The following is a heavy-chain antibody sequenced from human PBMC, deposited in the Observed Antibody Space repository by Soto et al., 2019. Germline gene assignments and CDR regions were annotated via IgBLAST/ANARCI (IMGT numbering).Heavy chain of an antibody. J-gene: IGHJ6*02. CDR1: GDSVSSNSAA. V-gene: IGHV6-1*01. CDR3: ARAVVVTAIRYYYYGMDV. CDR2: TYYRSKWYN. Sequence: PSQPLSLTCAISGDSVSSNSAAWNWIRQSPSRGLEWLGRTYYRSKWYNDYAVSVKSRITINPDTSKNQFSLQLNSVTPEDTAVYYCARAVVVTAIRYYYYGMDVWGQGTTVTVSS. D-gene: IGHD2-21*02.